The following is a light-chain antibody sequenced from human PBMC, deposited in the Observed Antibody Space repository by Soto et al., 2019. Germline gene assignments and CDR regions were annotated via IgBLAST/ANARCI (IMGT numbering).Light chain of an antibody. J-gene: IGLJ2*01. Sequence: QSVLTQPPSASGTPGQRVTISCSGSSSNIGSNAVNWYQQLPGAAPKLLIYGNNQRPSGVPDRFSGSKSGTSASLAISGLQSEDEADYYCEAWDDSLVFGGGNQLTV. CDR3: EAWDDSLV. CDR2: GNN. V-gene: IGLV1-44*01. CDR1: SSNIGSNA.